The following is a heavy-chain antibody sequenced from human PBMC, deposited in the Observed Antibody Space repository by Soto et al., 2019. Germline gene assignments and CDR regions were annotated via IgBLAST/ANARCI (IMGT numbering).Heavy chain of an antibody. CDR1: GGSISSSSYY. CDR2: IDYSGST. D-gene: IGHD2-15*01. V-gene: IGHV4-39*01. J-gene: IGHJ2*01. Sequence: QLQLQESGPGLVKPSETLSLTCTVSGGSISSSSYYWGWIRQPPGKGLEWIGSIDYSGSTYYNPSLKSRVTISVDTSKNQFSLKLSSVTAADTAVYYCARRLYCSGGSCYSGYFDLWGRGTLVTVSS. CDR3: ARRLYCSGGSCYSGYFDL.